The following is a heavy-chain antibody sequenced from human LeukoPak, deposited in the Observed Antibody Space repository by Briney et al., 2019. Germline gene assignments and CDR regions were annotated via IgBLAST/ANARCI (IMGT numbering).Heavy chain of an antibody. CDR1: GIIFSKYG. CDR2: VLGSGVPT. Sequence: PGGSLRLSCAAFGIIFSKYGMSWVRQAPGKGLEWVATVLGSGVPTYYADSVQGRLTISRDNSKNTLYLQMSSLRAEDTAMYYCAKDPNGDYIGTFDXXGQGTMVIVS. J-gene: IGHJ3*02. D-gene: IGHD4-17*01. V-gene: IGHV3-23*01. CDR3: AKDPNGDYIGTFDX.